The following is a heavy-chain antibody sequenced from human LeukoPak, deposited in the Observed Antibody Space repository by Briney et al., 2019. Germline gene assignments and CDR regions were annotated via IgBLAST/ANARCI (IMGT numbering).Heavy chain of an antibody. CDR1: GFTFSSYA. D-gene: IGHD2-2*01. V-gene: IGHV3-30-3*01. CDR3: ARDHRYCSSTSCRPTYFDY. Sequence: GRSLRLSCAASGFTFSSYAMHWVRQAPGKGLEWVAVISYDGSNKYYADSVKGRFTISRDNSKNTLYLQMNSLRAEDTAVYYCARDHRYCSSTSCRPTYFDYWGQGTLVTVSS. J-gene: IGHJ4*02. CDR2: ISYDGSNK.